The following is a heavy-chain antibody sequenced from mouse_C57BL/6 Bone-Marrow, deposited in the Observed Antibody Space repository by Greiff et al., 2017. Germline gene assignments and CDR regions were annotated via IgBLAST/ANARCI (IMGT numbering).Heavy chain of an antibody. CDR2: FYPGSGSI. V-gene: IGHV1-62-2*01. J-gene: IGHJ2*01. CDR1: GYTFTEYT. CDR3: ARHEAGIYDGYYAFFDY. Sequence: VQLQQSGAELVKPGASVKLSCKASGYTFTEYTIHWVKQRSGQGLEWIGWFYPGSGSIKYNEKFKDKATLTADKSSSTVYMGLSRLTSEDSAVYFCARHEAGIYDGYYAFFDYWGQGTTLTVSS. D-gene: IGHD2-3*01.